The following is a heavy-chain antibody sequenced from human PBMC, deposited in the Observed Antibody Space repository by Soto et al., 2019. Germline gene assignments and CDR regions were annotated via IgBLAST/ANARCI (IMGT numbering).Heavy chain of an antibody. V-gene: IGHV3-74*01. CDR3: ARGDRGAFDI. Sequence: EVQLVESGGGLVQPGESLRLSCAASGFTFSYYWMHWVRQAPGKGLVWVSRIHSDGSSTTYADSVKGRFTISRDNARNTVYLQMNSLRVEDTAVYYCARGDRGAFDIWGQGTVVTDTS. CDR2: IHSDGSST. J-gene: IGHJ3*02. CDR1: GFTFSYYW. D-gene: IGHD1-26*01.